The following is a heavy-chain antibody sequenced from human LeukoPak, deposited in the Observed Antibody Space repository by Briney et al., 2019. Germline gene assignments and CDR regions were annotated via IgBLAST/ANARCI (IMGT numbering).Heavy chain of an antibody. CDR2: IIPILGIA. D-gene: IGHD2-2*01. V-gene: IGHV1-69*10. CDR3: ARDRGDIVVVPAASGALDI. J-gene: IGHJ3*02. CDR1: GGTFSSYT. Sequence: WASVKVSCKASGGTFSSYTISWVRQAPGQGLEWMGGIIPILGIANYAQKFQGRVTITADKSTSTAYMELSSLRSEDTAVYYCARDRGDIVVVPAASGALDIWGQGTMVTVSS.